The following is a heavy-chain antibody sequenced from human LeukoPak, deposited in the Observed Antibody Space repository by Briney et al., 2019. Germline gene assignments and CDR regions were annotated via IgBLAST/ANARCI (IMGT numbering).Heavy chain of an antibody. D-gene: IGHD2-15*01. Sequence: GGSLRLSCAASGFTFSSYAMSWVRQAPGKGLEWVSAISGSGGSTYYADSVKGRFTISRDNSKNTLYLQMNSLRAEDTAVYYCAKELYCSGGSCFIRSFDYWGQGTLVTVSS. CDR2: ISGSGGST. J-gene: IGHJ4*02. V-gene: IGHV3-23*01. CDR1: GFTFSSYA. CDR3: AKELYCSGGSCFIRSFDY.